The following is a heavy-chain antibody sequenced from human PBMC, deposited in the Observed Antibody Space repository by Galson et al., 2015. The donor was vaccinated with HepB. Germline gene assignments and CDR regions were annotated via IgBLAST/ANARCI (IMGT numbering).Heavy chain of an antibody. D-gene: IGHD5-24*01. Sequence: FLRLSCAASGFTFSSYGMHWVRQAPGKGLEWVAVISYDGSNKYYADSVKGRFTISRDNSKNTLYLQMNSLRAEDTAVYYCAKARRRWLQLGYYYGMDVWGQGTTVTVSS. J-gene: IGHJ6*02. V-gene: IGHV3-30*18. CDR2: ISYDGSNK. CDR1: GFTFSSYG. CDR3: AKARRRWLQLGYYYGMDV.